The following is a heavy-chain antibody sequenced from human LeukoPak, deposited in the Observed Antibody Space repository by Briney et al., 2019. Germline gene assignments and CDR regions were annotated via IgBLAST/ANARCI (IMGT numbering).Heavy chain of an antibody. J-gene: IGHJ4*02. V-gene: IGHV3-23*01. Sequence: GGSLTLSCAASGFTFSSYAMSWVRQAPGKGLEYVSAISTSDTTFYADSVKGRFTISRDISKNTLSLQMNSLRAEDTAVYYCAVNWNLDYWGQGTLMTVSA. D-gene: IGHD1-1*01. CDR2: ISTSDTT. CDR1: GFTFSSYA. CDR3: AVNWNLDY.